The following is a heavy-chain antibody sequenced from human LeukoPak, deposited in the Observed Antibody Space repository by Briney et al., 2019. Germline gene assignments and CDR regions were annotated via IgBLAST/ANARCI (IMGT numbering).Heavy chain of an antibody. CDR1: GGSISSGSYY. D-gene: IGHD2-2*01. V-gene: IGHV4-61*02. Sequence: SETLSLTCTVSGGSISSGSYYWSWIRQPAGKGLEWIGRIYTSGSTNYNPSLKSRVTISVDTSKNQFSLKLSSVTAADTAVYYCARDALPLGYCSSTSCSPNWFDPWGQGTLVTVSS. CDR2: IYTSGST. J-gene: IGHJ5*02. CDR3: ARDALPLGYCSSTSCSPNWFDP.